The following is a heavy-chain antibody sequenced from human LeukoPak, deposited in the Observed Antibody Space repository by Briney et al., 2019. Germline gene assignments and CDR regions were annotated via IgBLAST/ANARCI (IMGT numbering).Heavy chain of an antibody. CDR2: ISYDGSNK. CDR1: GFTFSSYA. V-gene: IGHV3-30-3*01. D-gene: IGHD2-2*01. Sequence: GRSLRLSCAASGFTFSSYAMHWVRQAPGKGLEWVAVISYDGSNKYYADSVKGRFTISRDNSKNTLYLQMNSLRAEDTAVCYCASGDCSSTSCYYWGFDPWGQGTLATVSS. CDR3: ASGDCSSTSCYYWGFDP. J-gene: IGHJ5*02.